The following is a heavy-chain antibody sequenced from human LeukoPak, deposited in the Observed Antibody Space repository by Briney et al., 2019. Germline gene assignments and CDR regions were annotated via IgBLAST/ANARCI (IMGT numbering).Heavy chain of an antibody. J-gene: IGHJ6*03. Sequence: ASVKVSCKASGYTFTSYGIIWVRQAPGQGLEWMGWISAYNGNTNYAQKLQGRVTMTTDTSTSTAYMELRSLRSDDTAVYYCARDLLERGCSSTSCYLAPDYYYYMDVWGKGTTVTVSS. V-gene: IGHV1-18*01. CDR2: ISAYNGNT. CDR3: ARDLLERGCSSTSCYLAPDYYYYMDV. CDR1: GYTFTSYG. D-gene: IGHD2-2*01.